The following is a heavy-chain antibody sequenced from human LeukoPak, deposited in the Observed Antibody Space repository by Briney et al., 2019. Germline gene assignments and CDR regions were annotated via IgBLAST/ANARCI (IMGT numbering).Heavy chain of an antibody. D-gene: IGHD2-2*01. J-gene: IGHJ3*02. V-gene: IGHV3-48*01. CDR1: GFTFSSYS. Sequence: GGSLRLSCAASGFTFSSYSMNWVRQAPGKGLEWASYISSSSSTIYYADSVKGRFTISRDNAKNSLYLQMNSLRAEDTAVYYCAREGDIVVVPAALDAFDIWGQGTMVTVSS. CDR3: AREGDIVVVPAALDAFDI. CDR2: ISSSSSTI.